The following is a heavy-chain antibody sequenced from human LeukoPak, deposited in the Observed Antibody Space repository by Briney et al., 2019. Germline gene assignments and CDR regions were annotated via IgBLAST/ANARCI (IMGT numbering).Heavy chain of an antibody. V-gene: IGHV3-21*05. CDR3: ARELLWFGESQGFDY. CDR2: IRSSGDDI. Sequence: PGGSLRLSCAASGFIFRDYTMTWVRQAPGKGLEWVSHIRSSGDDIRYANSVKGRFTISRDDAKNSLFLQMYSLRAEDTAVYYCARELLWFGESQGFDYWGQGTLVTVSS. CDR1: GFIFRDYT. J-gene: IGHJ4*02. D-gene: IGHD3-10*01.